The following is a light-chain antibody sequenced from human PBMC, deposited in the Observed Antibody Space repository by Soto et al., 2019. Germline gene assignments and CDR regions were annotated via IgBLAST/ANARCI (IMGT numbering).Light chain of an antibody. J-gene: IGKJ1*01. CDR3: QQYGNSRWT. CDR2: GAS. V-gene: IGKV3-20*01. Sequence: VLTQSPGTLSLFPGERATLSCRASQSVSSSYLAWYQQKPGQAPRLLIFGASSRATGIPDRFSGSGPGTDFILTISRLEPEDFAVYYCQQYGNSRWTFGQGTKVDIK. CDR1: QSVSSSY.